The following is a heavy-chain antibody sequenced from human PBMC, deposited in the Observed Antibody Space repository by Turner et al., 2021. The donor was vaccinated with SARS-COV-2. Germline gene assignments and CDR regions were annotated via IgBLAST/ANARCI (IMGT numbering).Heavy chain of an antibody. V-gene: IGHV4-31*03. CDR2: VHYSGRT. Sequence: QVQLQESGPGLVKPSETLSLTCIVSGGSVSTGGHYWSWIRQHPGEGLEWIGFVHYSGRTDYTPSLKGRVTMSLNPSKDQFSLRLSSATAADTAVYYCASFKFGELWSYYFDRWGQGTQVTVSS. CDR1: GGSVSTGGHY. J-gene: IGHJ5*02. D-gene: IGHD3-10*01. CDR3: ASFKFGELWSYYFDR.